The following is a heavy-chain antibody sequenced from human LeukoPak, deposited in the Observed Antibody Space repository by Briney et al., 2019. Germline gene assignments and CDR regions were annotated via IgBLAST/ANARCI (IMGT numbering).Heavy chain of an antibody. J-gene: IGHJ4*02. Sequence: GGSLRLSCAASGFTFDDYAMYWVRQAPGKGLEWVSLITGGGGSTYYADSVKGRFTISRDNSKNSLYLQMNSLRAEDTAVYYCARGTGYAVLDYWGQGTLVTVSS. CDR3: ARGTGYAVLDY. D-gene: IGHD3/OR15-3a*01. CDR2: ITGGGGST. CDR1: GFTFDDYA. V-gene: IGHV3-43*02.